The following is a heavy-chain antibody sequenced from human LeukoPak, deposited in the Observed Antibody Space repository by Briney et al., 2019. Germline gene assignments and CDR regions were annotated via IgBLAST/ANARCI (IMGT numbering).Heavy chain of an antibody. Sequence: GGSLRLSCAATGFIFNNYGLVWVRQAPGKGLEWVSAISNDGGGTTYADFVKGRFSVSRDNSKNTLFLQMNSLRAEDTALYYCAKGSSGYFFDLWGQGTLVTVSS. CDR1: GFIFNNYG. D-gene: IGHD3-22*01. CDR3: AKGSSGYFFDL. V-gene: IGHV3-23*01. CDR2: ISNDGGGT. J-gene: IGHJ4*02.